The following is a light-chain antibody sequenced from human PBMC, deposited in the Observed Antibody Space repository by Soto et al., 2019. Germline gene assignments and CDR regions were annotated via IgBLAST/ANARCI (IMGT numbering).Light chain of an antibody. Sequence: QSVLTQPPSVSAASGQKVTISCSGSSSNIGNNYVSWYQHLPGTAPKLLIYDNNNRPSGIPDRFSGSKSGASATLGITGLQTRDEAHYYCGTCDSSLSAGIFGGGTKLTVL. V-gene: IGLV1-51*01. CDR2: DNN. CDR1: SSNIGNNY. CDR3: GTCDSSLSAGI. J-gene: IGLJ2*01.